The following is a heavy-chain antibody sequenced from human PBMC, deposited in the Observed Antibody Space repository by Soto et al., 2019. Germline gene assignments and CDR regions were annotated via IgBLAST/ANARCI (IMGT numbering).Heavy chain of an antibody. J-gene: IGHJ4*02. CDR1: GGSISSSSYY. CDR2: IYYSGST. CDR3: ARHGRGGYSDDY. D-gene: IGHD1-26*01. Sequence: SETLSLTCTVSGGSISSSSYYWGWIRQPPGKGLEWIGSIYYSGSTYYNPSLKSRVTISVDTSKNQFSLKLSSVTAADTAVYYCARHGRGGYSDDYWGQGTLVTV. V-gene: IGHV4-39*01.